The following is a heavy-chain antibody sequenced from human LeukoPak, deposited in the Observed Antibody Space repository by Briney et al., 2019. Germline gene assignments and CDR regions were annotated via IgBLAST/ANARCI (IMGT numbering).Heavy chain of an antibody. CDR1: GFTFSSYS. J-gene: IGHJ4*02. D-gene: IGHD1-1*01. CDR3: ARVHALERHFDY. V-gene: IGHV3-21*01. Sequence: GGSLRLSCAASGFTFSSYSMNWVRQAPGKGLEWVSSISSSYIYYADSVKGRFTISRDNAKNSLYLQMNSLRAEDTAVYYCARVHALERHFDYWGQGTLVTVSS. CDR2: ISSSYI.